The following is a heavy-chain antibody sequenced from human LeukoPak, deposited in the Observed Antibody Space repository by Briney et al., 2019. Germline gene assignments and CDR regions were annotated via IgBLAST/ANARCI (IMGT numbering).Heavy chain of an antibody. D-gene: IGHD6-6*01. CDR1: GGSISSYY. J-gene: IGHJ4*02. CDR2: IYYSGST. Sequence: SETLSLTCTVSGGSISSYYWSWIRQPPGKGLEWIGYIYYSGSTNYNPSLKSRVTISVDTSKNQFSLKLSSVTAADTAVYYCARVGGAARLIDYWGQGTLVTVSS. V-gene: IGHV4-59*12. CDR3: ARVGGAARLIDY.